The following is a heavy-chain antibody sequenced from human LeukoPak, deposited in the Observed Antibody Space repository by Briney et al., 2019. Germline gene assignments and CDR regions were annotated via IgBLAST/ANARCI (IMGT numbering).Heavy chain of an antibody. J-gene: IGHJ4*02. Sequence: SETLSLSCTVSGDSISPYYWSWIRQPPGKGLEWIGYIYYSGTTNYNPSLRSRVTLSVDTSKNQFSLKLSSVTAADTAVYYCARWSSTWSIFDYWGQGTLVAVSS. D-gene: IGHD6-13*01. CDR1: GDSISPYY. CDR2: IYYSGTT. CDR3: ARWSSTWSIFDY. V-gene: IGHV4-59*01.